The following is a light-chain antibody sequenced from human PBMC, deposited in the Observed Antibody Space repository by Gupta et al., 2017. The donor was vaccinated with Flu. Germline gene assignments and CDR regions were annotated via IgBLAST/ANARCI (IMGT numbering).Light chain of an antibody. CDR2: GAS. V-gene: IGKV1-9*01. CDR1: QGIGSY. J-gene: IGKJ1*01. Sequence: DIQLTQSPSFLSASVADRVTISCRASQGIGSYLAWYQQKPGKAPKLLIYGASTWQSGVPSRFSGSGYGTEFTLTISSPQPEDFATYYCHQVKSYPPWTFGQGTKVEV. CDR3: HQVKSYPPWT.